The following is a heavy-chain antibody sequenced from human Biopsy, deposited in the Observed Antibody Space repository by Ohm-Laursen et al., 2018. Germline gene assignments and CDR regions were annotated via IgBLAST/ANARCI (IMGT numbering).Heavy chain of an antibody. CDR3: ARGQDYGGNKAFDI. V-gene: IGHV4-59*01. Sequence: TLSLTCTVSGGSISSYYWNWIRQSPGKGLEWIAYIYSSGITNYNPSLKSRLTISIDTSKNQFSLKLNSMTTADTAVYYCARGQDYGGNKAFDIWRQRTKVTVSP. CDR1: GGSISSYY. CDR2: IYSSGIT. D-gene: IGHD4-23*01. J-gene: IGHJ3*02.